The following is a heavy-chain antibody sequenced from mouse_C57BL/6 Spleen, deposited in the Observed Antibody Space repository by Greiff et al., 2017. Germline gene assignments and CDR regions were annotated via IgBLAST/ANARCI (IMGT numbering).Heavy chain of an antibody. CDR3: AREDGNYVYFDY. D-gene: IGHD2-1*01. J-gene: IGHJ2*01. V-gene: IGHV1-55*01. CDR2: IYPGSGST. CDR1: GYTFTSYW. Sequence: QVQLQQPGAELVKPGASVKMSCKASGYTFTSYWITWVKQRPGQGLEWIGDIYPGSGSTNYNEKFKSKAPLTVDTSSSTAYMQLSSLTSEDSAVYYCAREDGNYVYFDYWGQGTTLTVSS.